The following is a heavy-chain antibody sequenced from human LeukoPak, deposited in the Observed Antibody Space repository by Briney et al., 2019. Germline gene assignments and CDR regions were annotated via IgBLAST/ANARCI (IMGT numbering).Heavy chain of an antibody. V-gene: IGHV3-23*01. Sequence: GGSLRLSCAASGFTFSSYEMNWVRQAPGKGLEWVSTISDRSDKTYYADSVRGRFTISRGNSKNTLFLQMNSLRAEDTAVYHCAKDGRSYSSGWPPFDYWGQGALVTVSS. CDR3: AKDGRSYSSGWPPFDY. J-gene: IGHJ4*02. CDR1: GFTFSSYE. CDR2: ISDRSDKT. D-gene: IGHD6-19*01.